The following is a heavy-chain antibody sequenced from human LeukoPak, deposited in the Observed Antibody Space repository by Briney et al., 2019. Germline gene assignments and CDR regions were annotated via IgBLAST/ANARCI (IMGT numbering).Heavy chain of an antibody. CDR2: ISNSGSSI. Sequence: PGGSLRLSCAASGFTFSDSYMTWIRQAPGKGLEWVSYISNSGSSIYYADSVKGRFTTSSDNAKSSLYLQMNSLRAEDTAVYYCGRGHWGLDYWGQGALVTVSS. CDR1: GFTFSDSY. CDR3: GRGHWGLDY. V-gene: IGHV3-11*04. D-gene: IGHD7-27*01. J-gene: IGHJ4*02.